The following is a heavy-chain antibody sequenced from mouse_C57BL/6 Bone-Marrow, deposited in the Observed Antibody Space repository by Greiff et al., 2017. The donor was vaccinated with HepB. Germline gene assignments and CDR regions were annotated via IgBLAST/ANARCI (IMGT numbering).Heavy chain of an antibody. CDR1: GYTFTSYW. J-gene: IGHJ2*01. D-gene: IGHD2-3*01. CDR3: AKGWLLRYFDY. Sequence: QVQLQQPGAELVKPGASVKLSCKASGYTFTSYWMHWVKQRPGQGLEWIGMIHPNSGSINYNEKFKSKATLTVDKSSSTAYMQLSSLTSEDSAVYYCAKGWLLRYFDYWGQGTTLTVSS. CDR2: IHPNSGSI. V-gene: IGHV1-64*01.